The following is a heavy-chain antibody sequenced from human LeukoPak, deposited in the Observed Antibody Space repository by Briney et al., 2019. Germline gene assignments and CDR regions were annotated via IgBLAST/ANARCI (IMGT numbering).Heavy chain of an antibody. CDR3: ARSNEYAFDI. CDR1: GFTFSSYS. D-gene: IGHD4-11*01. J-gene: IGHJ3*02. V-gene: IGHV3-48*01. Sequence: PGGSLRLSCAASGFTFSSYSMNWVRQAPGKGLEWVSYISSSSSTIYYADSVKGRFTISRDNAKNSLYLQMNSLRAEDTAVYYCARSNEYAFDIWAQGPMVPVSS. CDR2: ISSSSSTI.